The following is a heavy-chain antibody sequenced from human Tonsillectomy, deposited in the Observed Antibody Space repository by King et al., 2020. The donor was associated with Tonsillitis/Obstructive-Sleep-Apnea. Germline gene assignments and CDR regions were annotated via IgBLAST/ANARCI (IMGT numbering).Heavy chain of an antibody. J-gene: IGHJ3*02. CDR3: ARDKGKKWRGVVSAFDI. V-gene: IGHV4-31*03. CDR1: GGSISSGGYY. D-gene: IGHD3-10*01. CDR2: IYYSGST. Sequence: QLQESGPGLVKPSQTLSLTCTVSGGSISSGGYYWSWIRQHPGKGLEWIGYIYYSGSTYYNPSLKSRVTISVDTSKNQFSLKLSSVTAADTAVYYCARDKGKKWRGVVSAFDIWGQGTMVTVSS.